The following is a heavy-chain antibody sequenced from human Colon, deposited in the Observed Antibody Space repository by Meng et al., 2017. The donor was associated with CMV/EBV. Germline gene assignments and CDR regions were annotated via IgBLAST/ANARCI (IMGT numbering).Heavy chain of an antibody. V-gene: IGHV1-2*02. CDR2: IDANSGGT. CDR3: ARDGIRGVFFFDY. J-gene: IGHJ4*02. Sequence: HRVRAGADGQEPWPSVKVSCTASGSTFTGHNMHWVRQAPGQGLEWMGWIDANSGGTNYAQKFQGRLTMTRDTSISTVYMELNRLRSDDTAVYFCARDGIRGVFFFDYWGQGTLVTVSS. CDR1: GSTFTGHN. D-gene: IGHD1-14*01.